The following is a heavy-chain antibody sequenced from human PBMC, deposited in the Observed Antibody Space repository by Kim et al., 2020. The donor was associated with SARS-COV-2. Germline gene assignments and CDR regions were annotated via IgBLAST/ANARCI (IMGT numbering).Heavy chain of an antibody. CDR1: GFTFSNYA. V-gene: IGHV3-30-3*01. J-gene: IGHJ6*04. D-gene: IGHD3-10*01. CDR3: ARGDYYYGSDIYYNGARYYGMDV. CDR2: ISHDATNK. Sequence: GGSLRLSCAASGFTFSNYAMHWVRQAPGKGLEWVAVISHDATNKNYADSVKGRFTISRDKSKNTLYLQMDSLRLEDTAVYYCARGDYYYGSDIYYNGARYYGMDVGGKGTTVTVSS.